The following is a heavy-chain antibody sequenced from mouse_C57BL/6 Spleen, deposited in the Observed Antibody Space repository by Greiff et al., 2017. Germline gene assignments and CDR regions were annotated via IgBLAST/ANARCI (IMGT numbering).Heavy chain of an antibody. J-gene: IGHJ2*01. CDR1: GYAFSSSW. Sequence: QVQLQQSGPELVKPGASVKISCKASGYAFSSSWMNWVKQRPGKGLEWIGRIYPGDGDTNYNGKFKGKATLTADKSSSTAYMQLSSLTSEDSAVYFCARETPGNYWGQGTTLTVSS. CDR3: ARETPGNY. V-gene: IGHV1-82*01. CDR2: IYPGDGDT.